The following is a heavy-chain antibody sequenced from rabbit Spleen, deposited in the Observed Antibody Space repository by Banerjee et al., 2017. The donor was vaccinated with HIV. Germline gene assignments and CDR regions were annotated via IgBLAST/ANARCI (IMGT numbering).Heavy chain of an antibody. J-gene: IGHJ4*01. Sequence: LVKPGGSLTLSCKASGIDFTNYYITWVRQAPGKGLEWIGIIYPAKGSTDYASWVNGRFTISSHNAQNTLYLQLSSLTAADTATYFCVRDQAGDADYGPYYLNLGGPGPWSPS. CDR3: VRDQAGDADYGPYYLNL. CDR2: IYPAKGST. V-gene: IGHV1S7*01. CDR1: GIDFTNYY. D-gene: IGHD2-1*01.